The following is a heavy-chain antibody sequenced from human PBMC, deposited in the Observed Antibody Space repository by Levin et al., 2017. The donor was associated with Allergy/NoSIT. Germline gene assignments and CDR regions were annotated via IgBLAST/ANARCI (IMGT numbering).Heavy chain of an antibody. Sequence: SETLSLTCAVSGGSISSAIYSWSWIRQPPGKGLEWIGYISHSGSTYYNPSLKSRVTISVDRSKNQFSLNLSSVTAADTAVYYCARQRKEGAGMTTLTMFDYWGQGTLVTVSS. D-gene: IGHD4-17*01. CDR1: GGSISSAIYS. CDR2: ISHSGST. CDR3: ARQRKEGAGMTTLTMFDY. V-gene: IGHV4-30-2*01. J-gene: IGHJ4*02.